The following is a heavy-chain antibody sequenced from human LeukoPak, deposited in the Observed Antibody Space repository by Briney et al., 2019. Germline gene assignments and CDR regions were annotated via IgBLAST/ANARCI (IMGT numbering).Heavy chain of an antibody. D-gene: IGHD3-10*01. V-gene: IGHV4-4*07. J-gene: IGHJ5*02. CDR2: VYASGST. Sequence: PSETLSLTCTVSGGSISTYYWSWIRQPAGKGLEWIGRVYASGSTNYNPSLKSRVTMSVDRSKNQFSLKLSSVTAADTAVYYCARDTYYYGSGSSGWFDPWGQGILVTVSS. CDR1: GGSISTYY. CDR3: ARDTYYYGSGSSGWFDP.